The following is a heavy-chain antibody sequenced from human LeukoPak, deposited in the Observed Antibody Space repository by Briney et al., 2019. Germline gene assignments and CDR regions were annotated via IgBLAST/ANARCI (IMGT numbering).Heavy chain of an antibody. CDR2: ISGSGGST. Sequence: GGSLRLSCAASGCTFSSYAMSWVRQAPGKGLEWVSAISGSGGSTYYEDSVKGRFTISRDNSKNTQYLQMTSLRADDTAVDYCAKDPRWLHLNWFDPWGQGTLVTVSS. V-gene: IGHV3-23*01. D-gene: IGHD5-24*01. CDR1: GCTFSSYA. J-gene: IGHJ5*02. CDR3: AKDPRWLHLNWFDP.